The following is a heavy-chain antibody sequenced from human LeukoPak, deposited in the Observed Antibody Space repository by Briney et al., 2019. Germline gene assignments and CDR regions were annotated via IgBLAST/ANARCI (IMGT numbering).Heavy chain of an antibody. D-gene: IGHD6-19*01. CDR2: ISYDGSNK. CDR1: GFTFNNYA. Sequence: PGGSLRLSCAASGFTFNNYAIHWVRQAPGKGLEWVAIISYDGSNKYYADSVRGRFTISRDNSKDTLYLQMSSLRAEDTAVYYCARDPRAVGPGGNDYWGQGTLVTVSS. CDR3: ARDPRAVGPGGNDY. V-gene: IGHV3-30-3*01. J-gene: IGHJ4*02.